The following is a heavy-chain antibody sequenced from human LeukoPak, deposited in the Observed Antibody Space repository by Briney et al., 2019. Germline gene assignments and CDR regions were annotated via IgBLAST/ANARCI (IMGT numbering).Heavy chain of an antibody. D-gene: IGHD3-3*01. V-gene: IGHV4-59*01. Sequence: SETLSLTXTVSGGSISSYYWSWIRQPPGKGLEWIGYIYYSGSTNYNPSLKSRVTISVDTSENQFSLKLSSVTAADTAVYYCARLLTDYDFWSGYYPLTGFDPWGQGTLVTVSS. CDR2: IYYSGST. J-gene: IGHJ5*02. CDR3: ARLLTDYDFWSGYYPLTGFDP. CDR1: GGSISSYY.